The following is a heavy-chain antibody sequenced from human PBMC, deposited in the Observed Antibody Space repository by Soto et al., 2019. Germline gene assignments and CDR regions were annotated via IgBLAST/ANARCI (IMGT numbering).Heavy chain of an antibody. V-gene: IGHV3-30-3*01. CDR1: GFTFSSYA. Sequence: GESLKISCAASGFTFSSYAMHWVRQAPGKGLEWVAVISYDGSNKYYADSVKGRFTISRDNSKNTLYLQMNSLRAEDTAVYYCAGGEEVVDNDYWGQGTLVTVSS. J-gene: IGHJ4*02. CDR2: ISYDGSNK. D-gene: IGHD2-15*01. CDR3: AGGEEVVDNDY.